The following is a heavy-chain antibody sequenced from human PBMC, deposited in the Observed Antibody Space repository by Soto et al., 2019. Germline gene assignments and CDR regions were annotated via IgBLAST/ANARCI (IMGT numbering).Heavy chain of an antibody. D-gene: IGHD6-19*01. CDR1: GFIFSDYY. CDR2: INTLSSAI. V-gene: IGHV3-11*01. J-gene: IGHJ4*02. CDR3: ARRLQWQLRPLDS. Sequence: QEHLMESGGGLVKPGGSLRLSCAGSGFIFSDYYITWIRRAPGKGLEWVSYINTLSSAIYYADSVKGRFTISRDNAKNSVYLQMNSLRDEDTAVYYCARRLQWQLRPLDSWGRGTLVTVSS.